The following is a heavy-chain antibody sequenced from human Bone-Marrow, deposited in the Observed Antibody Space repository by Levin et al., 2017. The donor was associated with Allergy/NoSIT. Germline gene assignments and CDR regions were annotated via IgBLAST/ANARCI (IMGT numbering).Heavy chain of an antibody. Sequence: SQTLSLTCTVSGGTITTSNYYWAWFRQPPGKGLEWIGSINYVGYTHYNPSLKSRVIMSVDNSKNQFSLNLSSVTAADTSVYYCARTWNYYYGSGTYDHWGPGTLVTVSS. J-gene: IGHJ4*02. D-gene: IGHD3-10*01. V-gene: IGHV4-39*01. CDR1: GGTITTSNYY. CDR2: INYVGYT. CDR3: ARTWNYYYGSGTYDH.